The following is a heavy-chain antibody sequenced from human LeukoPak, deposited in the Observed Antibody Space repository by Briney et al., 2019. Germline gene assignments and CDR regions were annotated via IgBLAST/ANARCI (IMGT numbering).Heavy chain of an antibody. J-gene: IGHJ1*01. CDR1: GFTFSSYW. CDR3: ARAPSESGGYFPEYFRH. V-gene: IGHV3-74*01. Sequence: GGSLRLSWAASGFTFSSYWLHWVRQAPGKGLVWVSRIKSDGNTNYADSVKGRFTISRDNAKNTVSLQMNSLRAEDTGVYYCARAPSESGGYFPEYFRHWGQGTLVTVSS. CDR2: IKSDGNT. D-gene: IGHD3-22*01.